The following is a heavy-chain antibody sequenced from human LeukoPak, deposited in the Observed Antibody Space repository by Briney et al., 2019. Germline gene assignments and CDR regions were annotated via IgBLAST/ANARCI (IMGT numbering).Heavy chain of an antibody. CDR2: ISSSSSYI. Sequence: GGSLRLSCAASGFTFSSYSMNWVRQAPGKGLEWVSSISSSSSYIYYADSVKGRFTISRDNAKNSLYLQTNSPRAEDTAVYYCASDIGITMVRGVIGYSDYWGQGTLVTVSS. CDR3: ASDIGITMVRGVIGYSDY. CDR1: GFTFSSYS. D-gene: IGHD3-10*01. J-gene: IGHJ4*02. V-gene: IGHV3-21*01.